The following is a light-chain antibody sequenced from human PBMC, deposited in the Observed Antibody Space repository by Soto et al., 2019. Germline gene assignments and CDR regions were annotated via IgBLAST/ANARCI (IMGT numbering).Light chain of an antibody. CDR3: SSYTISSTWV. Sequence: QSVLTQPASVSGSPGQSITISCTGTSSDVGGYKYVSWYQQHPGKAPKLMIYDVSNRPSGVSNRFSGSKSGNTASLTISVLQAEDEADYYCSSYTISSTWVFGGGTQVTV. J-gene: IGLJ3*02. CDR2: DVS. CDR1: SSDVGGYKY. V-gene: IGLV2-14*01.